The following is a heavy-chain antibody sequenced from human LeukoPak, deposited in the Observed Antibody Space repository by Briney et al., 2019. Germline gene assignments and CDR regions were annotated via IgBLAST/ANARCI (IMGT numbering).Heavy chain of an antibody. D-gene: IGHD2-15*01. J-gene: IGHJ3*02. CDR1: GFTFSDYY. Sequence: GGSLRLSCAASGFTFSDYYMSWIRQAPGKGLAWVSVIRSDGSITTYADSVKGRFTISRDTAKNTLYLQMSSLRAEDTAMYYCVTHTWWIKIWGQGTMVTVSS. CDR3: VTHTWWIKI. V-gene: IGHV3-74*01. CDR2: IRSDGSIT.